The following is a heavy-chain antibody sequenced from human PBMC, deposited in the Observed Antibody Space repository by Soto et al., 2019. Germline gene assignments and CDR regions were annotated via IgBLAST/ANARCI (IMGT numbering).Heavy chain of an antibody. V-gene: IGHV5-51*01. Sequence: PGESLKISCKGSGYSFTSYWIGWVRQMPGQGLEWMGIIYPGDSDTRYSPSFQGQVTISADKSITTAYLQWSSLKASDTAMYYCSRQSIPGYSSSWYVRYYYGMDVWGQGTTVTVSS. CDR1: GYSFTSYW. J-gene: IGHJ6*02. CDR3: SRQSIPGYSSSWYVRYYYGMDV. CDR2: IYPGDSDT. D-gene: IGHD6-13*01.